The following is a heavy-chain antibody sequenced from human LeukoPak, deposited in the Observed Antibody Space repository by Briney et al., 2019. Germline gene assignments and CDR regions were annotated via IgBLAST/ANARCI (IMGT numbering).Heavy chain of an antibody. Sequence: PSETLSLTCTVSGGSISSSSYYWGWIRQPPGKGLEWIGSIYYSGSTYYNPSLKSRVTISVDTSKNQFSLKLSSVTAADTAVYYCARGSTPPYGGVDYWGQGTLVTVSS. CDR3: ARGSTPPYGGVDY. CDR2: IYYSGST. J-gene: IGHJ4*02. D-gene: IGHD4-23*01. CDR1: GGSISSSSYY. V-gene: IGHV4-39*07.